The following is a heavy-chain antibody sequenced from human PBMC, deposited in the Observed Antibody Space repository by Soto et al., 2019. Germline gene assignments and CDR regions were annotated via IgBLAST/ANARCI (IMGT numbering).Heavy chain of an antibody. J-gene: IGHJ4*02. D-gene: IGHD3-22*01. V-gene: IGHV3-23*01. Sequence: HPGGSLRLSCAASGFTFSSYAMSWVRQAPGKGLEWVSAISGSGGSTYYADSVKGRFTISRDNSKNTLYLQMNSLRAEDTAVYYCAKDRVYYDSSGRPEYEFDYWGQGTLVTVSS. CDR3: AKDRVYYDSSGRPEYEFDY. CDR2: ISGSGGST. CDR1: GFTFSSYA.